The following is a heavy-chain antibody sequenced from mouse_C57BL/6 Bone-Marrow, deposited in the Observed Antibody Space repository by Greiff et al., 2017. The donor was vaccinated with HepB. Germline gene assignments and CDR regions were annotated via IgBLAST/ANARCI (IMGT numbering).Heavy chain of an antibody. CDR2: IWTGGGT. V-gene: IGHV2-9-1*01. CDR3: ASGWLLRYWYFDV. Sequence: VHLVESGPGLVAPSQSLSITCTVSGFSLTSYAISWVRQPPGKGLEWLGVIWTGGGTNYNSALKSSLSISKDNSKSQVFLKMNSLQTDDTARYYCASGWLLRYWYFDVWGTGTTVTVSS. CDR1: GFSLTSYA. D-gene: IGHD2-3*01. J-gene: IGHJ1*03.